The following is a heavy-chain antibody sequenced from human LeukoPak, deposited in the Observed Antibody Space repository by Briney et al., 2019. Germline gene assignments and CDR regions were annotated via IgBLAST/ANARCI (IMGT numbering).Heavy chain of an antibody. J-gene: IGHJ4*02. D-gene: IGHD4-17*01. CDR2: ISNSGSTI. CDR3: ARLFYGDYLDY. V-gene: IGHV3-48*03. CDR1: GFTFKSYE. Sequence: GGSLRLSCVASGFTFKSYELTWVRQAPGKGLEWVSYISNSGSTIYYADSVKGRFTISRDNAKNSLYLEMNSLRADDTAVYYCARLFYGDYLDYWGQGTLVTVSS.